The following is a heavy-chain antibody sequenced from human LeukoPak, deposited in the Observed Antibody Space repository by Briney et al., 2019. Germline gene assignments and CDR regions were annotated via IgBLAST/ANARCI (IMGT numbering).Heavy chain of an antibody. CDR1: GFTVSNIY. Sequence: PGGSLRLSCAASGFTVSNIYMSWVRQAPGKGLEWVSVIYSGGSTYYADSVKGRFTISRDNPKNTLYLQMNSLRPEDTAVYYCANYDFWSGSRGFDPWGQGTLVTVSS. D-gene: IGHD3-3*01. J-gene: IGHJ5*02. CDR2: IYSGGST. V-gene: IGHV3-53*05. CDR3: ANYDFWSGSRGFDP.